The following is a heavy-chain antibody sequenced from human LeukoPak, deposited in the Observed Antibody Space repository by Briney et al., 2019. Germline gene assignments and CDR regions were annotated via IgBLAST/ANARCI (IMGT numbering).Heavy chain of an antibody. CDR3: ARDLFESVYMDV. J-gene: IGHJ6*03. D-gene: IGHD3-16*01. CDR1: GYTFVSYL. V-gene: IGHV1-18*04. Sequence: GASVKVSCKASGYTFVSYLIHWVREAPGQGLEWMGIISPNDGNTQYAPKLQGRVTMTTDTSTSTAYMELRSLRSDDTAVYYCARDLFESVYMDVWGKGTTVTISS. CDR2: ISPNDGNT.